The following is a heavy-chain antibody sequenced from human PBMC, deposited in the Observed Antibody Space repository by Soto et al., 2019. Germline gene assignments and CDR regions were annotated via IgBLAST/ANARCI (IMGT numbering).Heavy chain of an antibody. J-gene: IGHJ4*02. D-gene: IGHD6-19*01. V-gene: IGHV3-30*18. Sequence: QVQLVESGGGVVQPGRSLKLSCASSGFNISYFGMHWVRQAPGKGLEWVAVMSYDGTYKYFADSVKGRFTISRDNSKNTLYLQMDSLRGDDTAVYYCAKEIDVGGTFDHWGQGTLVTVS. CDR2: MSYDGTYK. CDR3: AKEIDVGGTFDH. CDR1: GFNISYFG.